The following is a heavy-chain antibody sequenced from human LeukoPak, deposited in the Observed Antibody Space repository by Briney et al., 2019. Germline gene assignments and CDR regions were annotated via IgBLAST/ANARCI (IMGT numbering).Heavy chain of an antibody. CDR1: GFTFSSYA. Sequence: GGSLRLSCAASGFTFSSYAMSWARQAPGKGLEWVSAISGSGGSTYYADSVKGRFTISRDNSKNTLYLQMNSLRAEGTAVYYCAKDVIIAVAGTFDYWGQGTLVTVSS. J-gene: IGHJ4*02. V-gene: IGHV3-23*01. CDR2: ISGSGGST. CDR3: AKDVIIAVAGTFDY. D-gene: IGHD6-19*01.